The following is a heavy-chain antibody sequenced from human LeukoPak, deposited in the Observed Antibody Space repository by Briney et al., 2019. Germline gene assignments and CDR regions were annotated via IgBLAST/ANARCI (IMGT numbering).Heavy chain of an antibody. Sequence: ASVKVSCKASGYTFTSYYMHWVRQAPGQGLEWMGIINPSGGSTSYAQKFQGRVTMTRDTSTSTVYMELSSLRSGDTAVYYCAILDPLGVFDYWGQGTLVTVSS. CDR2: INPSGGST. CDR3: AILDPLGVFDY. D-gene: IGHD2-21*01. J-gene: IGHJ4*02. CDR1: GYTFTSYY. V-gene: IGHV1-46*01.